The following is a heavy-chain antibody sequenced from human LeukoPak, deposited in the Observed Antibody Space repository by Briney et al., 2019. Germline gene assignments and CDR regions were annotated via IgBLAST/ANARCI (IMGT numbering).Heavy chain of an antibody. CDR2: IYHSGIT. Sequence: KPSETLSLTCTVSGGSISSYYWNWIRQPPGKGLEWIGYIYHSGITNYNPSLKSRVTISVDTSKNQFSLKLSSVTAADTAVYYCTSFTFGHNWFDPWGQGTLVTVSS. CDR3: TSFTFGHNWFDP. D-gene: IGHD2/OR15-2a*01. V-gene: IGHV4-59*08. CDR1: GGSISSYY. J-gene: IGHJ5*02.